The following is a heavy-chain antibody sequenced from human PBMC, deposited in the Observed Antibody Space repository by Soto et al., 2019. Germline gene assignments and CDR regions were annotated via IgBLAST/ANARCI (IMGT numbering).Heavy chain of an antibody. V-gene: IGHV4-59*08. CDR1: GGSISSYY. CDR3: ARHRRGYSAYAPFYT. D-gene: IGHD5-12*01. CDR2: IYYSGST. Sequence: PSETLSLTCTVSGGSISSYYWSWIRQPPGKGLEWIGYIYYSGSTNYNPSLKSRVTISVDTSKNQFSLKLSSVTAADTAVYYCARHRRGYSAYAPFYTCAQRTLLTVSS. J-gene: IGHJ5*01.